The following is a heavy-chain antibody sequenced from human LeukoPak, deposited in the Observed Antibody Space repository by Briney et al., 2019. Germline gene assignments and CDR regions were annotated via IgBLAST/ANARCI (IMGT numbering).Heavy chain of an antibody. Sequence: GGSLRLSCAASGFTFSSYWMSWVRQAPGKGLEWVALISYDGSTKYSTDSVKGRFTISRDNSKNTLYLQMNSLRPEDTAVYYCAGHFGAWHYFDYWGQGTLVTVSS. J-gene: IGHJ4*02. CDR1: GFTFSSYW. CDR2: ISYDGSTK. D-gene: IGHD3-3*01. CDR3: AGHFGAWHYFDY. V-gene: IGHV3-30*03.